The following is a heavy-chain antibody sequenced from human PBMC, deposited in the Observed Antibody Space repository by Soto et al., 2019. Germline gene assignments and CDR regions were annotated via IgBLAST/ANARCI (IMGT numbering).Heavy chain of an antibody. D-gene: IGHD2-15*01. J-gene: IGHJ3*02. Sequence: GGSLRLSCAASGFTFSSYAMHWVRQAPGKGLEWVAVISYGGSNKYYADSVKGRFTISRDNSKNTLYLQMNSLRAEDTAVYYCARDVVVVVAANSAFDIWGQGTMVTVSS. CDR1: GFTFSSYA. CDR3: ARDVVVVVAANSAFDI. CDR2: ISYGGSNK. V-gene: IGHV3-30-3*01.